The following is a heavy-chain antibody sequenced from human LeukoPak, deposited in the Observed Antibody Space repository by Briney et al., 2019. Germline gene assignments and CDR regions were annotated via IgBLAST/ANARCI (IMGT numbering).Heavy chain of an antibody. Sequence: GGSLRLSSAASGLTFSSYAMSCVRQAPGEGLEWVLAISDSGGGTYYADSVKVRFTFSRDHSKNTLSLHMNRLRAEDRAIYYFAKRDPTFGGRGTLVTVFS. CDR3: AKRDPTF. CDR2: ISDSGGGT. J-gene: IGHJ4*02. D-gene: IGHD5-24*01. CDR1: GLTFSSYA. V-gene: IGHV3-23*01.